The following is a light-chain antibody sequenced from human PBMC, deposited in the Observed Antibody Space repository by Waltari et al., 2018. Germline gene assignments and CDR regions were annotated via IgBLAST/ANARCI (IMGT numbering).Light chain of an antibody. CDR3: QQYNNWPLT. V-gene: IGKV3-15*01. CDR1: QSVSSN. J-gene: IGKJ5*01. CDR2: GAS. Sequence: EIVMTQSPATLSVSPGERATLSCRASQSVSSNLAWYQQKPGQAPRRLIDGASTRATGIPARFSGSGSGTEFTLTISSLQSEDFAVYYCQQYNNWPLTFGQGTRLEIK.